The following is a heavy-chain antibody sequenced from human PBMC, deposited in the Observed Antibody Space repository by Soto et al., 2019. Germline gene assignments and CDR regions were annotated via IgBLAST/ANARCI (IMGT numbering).Heavy chain of an antibody. CDR2: IYYSGST. CDR1: VVSVSSDDYY. D-gene: IGHD3-3*01. J-gene: IGHJ6*03. Sequence: PSETLSLTCTVSVVSVSSDDYYCSWLRQPPWKGLEWIGYIYYSGSTYYNPSLKSRVIISLDTSKNQFSLRVRSVTAADAATYYSARAEYYTYYMDGWGQGTAGTLSS. CDR3: ARAEYYTYYMDG. V-gene: IGHV4-30-4*01.